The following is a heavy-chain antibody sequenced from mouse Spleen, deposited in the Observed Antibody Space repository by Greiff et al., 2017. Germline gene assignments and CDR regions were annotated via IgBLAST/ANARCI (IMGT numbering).Heavy chain of an antibody. CDR1: GFTFSSYT. D-gene: IGHD2-4*01. V-gene: IGHV5-6-4*01. CDR2: ISSGGSYT. Sequence: EVQRVESGGGLVKPGGSLKLSCAASGFTFSSYTMSWVRQTPEKRLEWVATISSGGSYTYYPDSVKGRFTISRDNAKNTLYLQMSSLKSEDTTMYYCTRDRSTMITIAYWGQGTLVTVSA. CDR3: TRDRSTMITIAY. J-gene: IGHJ3*01.